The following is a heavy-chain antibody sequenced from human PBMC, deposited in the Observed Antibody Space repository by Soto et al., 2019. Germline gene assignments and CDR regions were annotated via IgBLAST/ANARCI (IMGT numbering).Heavy chain of an antibody. CDR3: ARVIWSGHLTSDL. J-gene: IGHJ5*02. V-gene: IGHV3-30*03. D-gene: IGHD3-3*01. CDR2: ISYDGSNK. Sequence: GGSLRLSCAASGFTFSSYGMHWVRQAPGKGLEWVAVISYDGSNKYYADSVKGRFTISRDNAKNSLYLQMNSLRDEDTAVYYCARVIWSGHLTSDLWGQGTLVTVSS. CDR1: GFTFSSYG.